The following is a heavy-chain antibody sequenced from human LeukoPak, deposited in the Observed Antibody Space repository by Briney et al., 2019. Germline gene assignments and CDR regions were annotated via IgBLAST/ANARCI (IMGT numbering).Heavy chain of an antibody. CDR2: IYYSGST. CDR3: ARIVAINWFDP. D-gene: IGHD3-22*01. Sequence: PSETLSLTCTVSGGSISSYYWSWIRQPPGKGLEWIGYIYYSGSTNYNPSLKSRVTISVDTSKNQFSRKLSSVTAADTAVYYCARIVAINWFDPWGQGTLVTVSS. CDR1: GGSISSYY. V-gene: IGHV4-59*01. J-gene: IGHJ5*02.